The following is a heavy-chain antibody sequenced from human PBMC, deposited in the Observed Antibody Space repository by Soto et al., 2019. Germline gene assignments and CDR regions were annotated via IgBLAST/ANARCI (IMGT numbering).Heavy chain of an antibody. CDR2: TYNRSKWYN. CDR1: GDSVSSNSAA. CDR3: AREVEVAGFNWFDP. V-gene: IGHV6-1*01. D-gene: IGHD6-19*01. J-gene: IGHJ5*02. Sequence: SETLSLTRAISGDSVSSNSAAWNWIRQSPSRGLEWLGRTYNRSKWYNDYAVSVKSRITINPDTSKNQFSLQLNSVTPEDTAVYYCAREVEVAGFNWFDPWGQGTLVTVSS.